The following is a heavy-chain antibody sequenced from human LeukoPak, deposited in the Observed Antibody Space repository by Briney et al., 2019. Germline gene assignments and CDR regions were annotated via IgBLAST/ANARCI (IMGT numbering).Heavy chain of an antibody. Sequence: GGSLRLSCAASGFTFSSYAMSWVRQAPGKGLEWVSAISGSGGSTYYADSVKGRFTISRDNSKNTLYLQMNSLRAEDTAVYYCAKPGYYYDSSGYYGYWGQGTLVTVSS. J-gene: IGHJ4*02. CDR1: GFTFSSYA. V-gene: IGHV3-23*01. CDR2: ISGSGGST. D-gene: IGHD3-22*01. CDR3: AKPGYYYDSSGYYGY.